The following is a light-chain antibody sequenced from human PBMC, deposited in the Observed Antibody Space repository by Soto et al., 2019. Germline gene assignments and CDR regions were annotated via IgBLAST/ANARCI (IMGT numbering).Light chain of an antibody. J-gene: IGLJ3*02. CDR1: SSNIGRDT. CDR3: AAWDDRLNGVV. V-gene: IGLV1-44*01. Sequence: QSVLTQPPSASGTPGQRVTISCSGSSSNIGRDTVNWYQQLPGTAPKLLIYTNNQRPSGVPDRFSGSKSGTSASLAISGLQSEDGADYYCAAWDDRLNGVVFGGGTKLTVL. CDR2: TNN.